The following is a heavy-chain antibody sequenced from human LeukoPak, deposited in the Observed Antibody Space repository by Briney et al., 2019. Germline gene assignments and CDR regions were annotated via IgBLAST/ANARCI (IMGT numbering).Heavy chain of an antibody. D-gene: IGHD2-2*02. V-gene: IGHV4-34*01. J-gene: IGHJ5*02. CDR1: GGSFSGYY. CDR2: INHSGST. CDR3: ARRDCSSTSCYRNHWFDP. Sequence: KTSETLSLTCAVYGGSFSGYYWSWIRQPPGKGLEWIGEINHSGSTNYNPSLKSRVTISVDTSKNQFSLKLSSVTAADTAVYYCARRDCSSTSCYRNHWFDPWGQGTLVTVSS.